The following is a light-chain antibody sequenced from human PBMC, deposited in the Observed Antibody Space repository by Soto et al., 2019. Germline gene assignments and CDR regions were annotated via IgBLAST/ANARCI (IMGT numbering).Light chain of an antibody. CDR1: QDIRND. J-gene: IGKJ1*01. Sequence: DIQMTQSPSSLSASVGDRVTITCRASQDIRNDLGWYQQIPGKAPKRLIYAASSLQSGVPSRFSGSGSGTEFSLTISSLQPEDSATYFCLQHNGYPWTFGQGTKVDIK. CDR3: LQHNGYPWT. V-gene: IGKV1-17*01. CDR2: AAS.